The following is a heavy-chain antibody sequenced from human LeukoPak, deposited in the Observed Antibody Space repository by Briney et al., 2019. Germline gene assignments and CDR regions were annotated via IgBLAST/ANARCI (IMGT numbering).Heavy chain of an antibody. Sequence: GGSLRLSCAASGFTFSIYTMSWVRQTPGKGLGWVSAISSSGTSTYYADSVKGRFTISRDISKNTLYLQMNSLRAEDTAVYYCARNEYSSSWYYFDYWGQGTLVTVSS. J-gene: IGHJ4*02. CDR3: ARNEYSSSWYYFDY. CDR1: GFTFSIYT. CDR2: ISSSGTST. D-gene: IGHD6-13*01. V-gene: IGHV3-23*01.